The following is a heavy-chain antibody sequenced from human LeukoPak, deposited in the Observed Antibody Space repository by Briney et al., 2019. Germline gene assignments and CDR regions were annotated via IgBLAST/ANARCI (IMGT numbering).Heavy chain of an antibody. CDR2: INPGNSDT. Sequence: GESLEISCKASGYSFTSYWIVWVHQMPGKGLEWMGFINPGNSDTRYSPSFQGQVTISADKSISTAYLQWSSLKASDTAMYYCARQLTMIRGYGMDVWGQGTTVTASS. V-gene: IGHV5-51*07. CDR1: GYSFTSYW. CDR3: ARQLTMIRGYGMDV. D-gene: IGHD3-10*01. J-gene: IGHJ6*02.